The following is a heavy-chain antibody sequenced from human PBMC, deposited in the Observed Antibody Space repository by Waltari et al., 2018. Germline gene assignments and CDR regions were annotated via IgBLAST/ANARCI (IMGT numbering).Heavy chain of an antibody. CDR1: GFTFSSYS. V-gene: IGHV3-21*01. CDR3: ARDALYGSGSYGF. Sequence: EVQLVESGGGLVKPGGSLRLSCAASGFTFSSYSMNWVRQAPGKGLEGVSSISSSSSYIYYADSVKGRFTISRDNAKNSLYLQMNSLRAEDTAVYYCARDALYGSGSYGFWGQGTLVTVSS. J-gene: IGHJ4*02. D-gene: IGHD3-10*01. CDR2: ISSSSSYI.